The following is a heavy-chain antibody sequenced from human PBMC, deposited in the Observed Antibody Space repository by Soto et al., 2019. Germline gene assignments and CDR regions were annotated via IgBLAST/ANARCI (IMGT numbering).Heavy chain of an antibody. CDR2: MYSGGGT. V-gene: IGHV3-53*01. CDR3: TTSPSVGV. CDR1: GFTVGNNY. J-gene: IGHJ6*02. Sequence: EVHLVESGGGLIQPGGSLRLCCSASGFTVGNNYMNWVRQAPGKGLEWVSLMYSGGGTYYADSVKGRFTMSRDSSKNTLYLQLNSLRAEDKAMYYCTTSPSVGVWGQGTTVTFSS. D-gene: IGHD6-19*01.